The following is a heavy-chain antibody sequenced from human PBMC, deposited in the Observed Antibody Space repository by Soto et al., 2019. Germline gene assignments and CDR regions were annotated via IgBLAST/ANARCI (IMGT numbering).Heavy chain of an antibody. V-gene: IGHV4-59*08. CDR2: VYHGGNT. Sequence: SETLSLTCTVSGGSISSYYWSWIRKPPGKGLEWIGSVYHGGNTNYNPSLKSRVSISIDLSKNQFSLKLTSVTAADTAAYYCARARWYDAFNVWGQGTVVTVSS. D-gene: IGHD2-15*01. J-gene: IGHJ3*01. CDR3: ARARWYDAFNV. CDR1: GGSISSYY.